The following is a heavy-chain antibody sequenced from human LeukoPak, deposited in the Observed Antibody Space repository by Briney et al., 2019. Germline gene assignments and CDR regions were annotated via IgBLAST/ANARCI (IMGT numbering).Heavy chain of an antibody. J-gene: IGHJ3*02. D-gene: IGHD3-22*01. V-gene: IGHV4-59*01. Sequence: SETLSLTCTVSGGSISSYYWSWIRQPPGKGLEWIGYIYYSGSTNYNPSLKSRVTISVDTSKNQFSLKLSSVTAADTAVYYCAKDRPRTDYYDSSGLNDAFDIWGQGTMVTVSS. CDR2: IYYSGST. CDR1: GGSISSYY. CDR3: AKDRPRTDYYDSSGLNDAFDI.